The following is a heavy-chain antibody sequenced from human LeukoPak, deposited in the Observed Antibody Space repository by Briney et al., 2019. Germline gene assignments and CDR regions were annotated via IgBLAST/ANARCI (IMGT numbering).Heavy chain of an antibody. Sequence: ASVKVSCKASGYTFTIYDINWVRQATGQGLEWMGWMNPNSGNTGYPPKFQGRVTITRNTSISTAYMELSSLRSEDTAVYYCARVSQTYYDFWRGTAPGDAFDFWGQGTMVTVSS. J-gene: IGHJ3*01. V-gene: IGHV1-8*03. CDR1: GYTFTIYD. CDR3: ARVSQTYYDFWRGTAPGDAFDF. CDR2: MNPNSGNT. D-gene: IGHD3-3*01.